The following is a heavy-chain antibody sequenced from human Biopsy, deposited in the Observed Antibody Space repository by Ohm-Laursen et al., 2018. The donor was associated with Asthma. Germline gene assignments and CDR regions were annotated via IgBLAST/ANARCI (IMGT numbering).Heavy chain of an antibody. CDR3: ARGGPRDGYNPTQFLDF. Sequence: ASVKVSCKVSGDTLTERSIHWVRQAPGKGLEWMGGFDIEDGEASYAQKFQGRVSITADKSTSTAYMQLSSLRSDDTAVYYCARGGPRDGYNPTQFLDFWGPGTLVTVSS. J-gene: IGHJ4*02. CDR1: GDTLTERS. CDR2: FDIEDGEA. D-gene: IGHD5-24*01. V-gene: IGHV1-24*01.